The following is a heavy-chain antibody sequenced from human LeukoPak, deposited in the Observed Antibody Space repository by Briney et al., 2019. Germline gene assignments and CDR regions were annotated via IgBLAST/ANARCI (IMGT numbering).Heavy chain of an antibody. J-gene: IGHJ4*02. CDR1: GDSFSSVTDY. D-gene: IGHD6-19*01. CDR3: AGERGEEYSSGWYKTNYFDN. Sequence: PSETLSLTCTVSGDSFSSVTDYWAWIRQPPGKGLERIARVDYSEGTYYIPSLESRVAISADMSTNQLSLKLTSVTGEDTAVYYCAGERGEEYSSGWYKTNYFDNWGQGIRVTVSS. V-gene: IGHV4-39*07. CDR2: VDYSEGT.